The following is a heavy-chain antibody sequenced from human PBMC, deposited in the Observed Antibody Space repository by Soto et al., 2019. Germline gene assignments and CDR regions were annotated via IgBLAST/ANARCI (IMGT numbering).Heavy chain of an antibody. J-gene: IGHJ3*01. D-gene: IGHD3-3*01. V-gene: IGHV3-30-3*01. CDR3: ARGVNYFFWSCYYTNSPVGYHGVVV. CDR1: GFTFSSYA. CDR2: ISYDGSNK. Sequence: PGGSLRLSCAASGFTFSSYAMHWVRQAPGKGLEWVAVISYDGSNKYYADSVKGRFTISRDNSKNTLYLQMNSLRAEDTAVYYCARGVNYFFWSCYYTNSPVGYHGVVVWGQGT.